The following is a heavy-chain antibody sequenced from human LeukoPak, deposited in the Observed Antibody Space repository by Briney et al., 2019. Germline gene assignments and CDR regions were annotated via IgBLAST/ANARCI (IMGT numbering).Heavy chain of an antibody. V-gene: IGHV1-2*02. CDR2: INPNSGGT. CDR3: ARDRNGGNLGYYFDY. CDR1: GYTFTGYY. D-gene: IGHD4-23*01. Sequence: ASVKVSCKASGYTFTGYYMHWVRQAPGQGLEWMGWINPNSGGTNYAQKFQGRVTMTMDTSISTAYMELSRLRSDDTAVYYCARDRNGGNLGYYFDYWGQGTLVTVSS. J-gene: IGHJ4*02.